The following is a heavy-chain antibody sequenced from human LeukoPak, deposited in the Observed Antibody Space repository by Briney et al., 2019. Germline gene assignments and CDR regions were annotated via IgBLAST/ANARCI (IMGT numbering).Heavy chain of an antibody. CDR3: ARVEMATTSTYFDY. CDR1: GGSFSGYY. Sequence: SETLSLTCAVYGGSFSGYYWSWIRQPPGKGLEWIGEINHSGSTKYNPSLKSRVTISVDTSKNQLSLKLSSVTAADTAVYYCARVEMATTSTYFDYWGQGTLVTVSS. CDR2: INHSGST. V-gene: IGHV4-34*01. J-gene: IGHJ4*02. D-gene: IGHD5-24*01.